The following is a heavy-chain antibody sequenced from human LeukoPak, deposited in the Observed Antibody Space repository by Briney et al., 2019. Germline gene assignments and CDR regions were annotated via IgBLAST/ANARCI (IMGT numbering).Heavy chain of an antibody. CDR3: ARERRITFGGVIVNAFDI. CDR1: GGSISSYY. CDR2: IYYSGST. Sequence: SETLSLTCTVSGGSISSYYWSWIRQPPGKGLEWIGYIYYSGSTNYNPSLKSRVTISVDTSKNQFSLKLSSVTAADTAVYYCARERRITFGGVIVNAFDIWGQGTMVTVSS. D-gene: IGHD3-16*02. J-gene: IGHJ3*02. V-gene: IGHV4-59*12.